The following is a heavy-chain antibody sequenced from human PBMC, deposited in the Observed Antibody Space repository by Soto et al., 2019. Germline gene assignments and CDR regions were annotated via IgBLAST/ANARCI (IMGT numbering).Heavy chain of an antibody. CDR1: GFSLSTTGVG. Sequence: QITLKESGPTLVKPTQPLTLTCTFSGFSLSTTGVGVGWIRQPPGKALEWLALIYWGDDKRYNPSLKSRLTITKDTATTQVVLTLPRMAPVDTATYYCVESRCGSDCLQSDSSHSYYGLDVWGQGTTVSVSS. V-gene: IGHV2-5*02. J-gene: IGHJ6*02. D-gene: IGHD2-21*01. CDR2: IYWGDDK. CDR3: VESRCGSDCLQSDSSHSYYGLDV.